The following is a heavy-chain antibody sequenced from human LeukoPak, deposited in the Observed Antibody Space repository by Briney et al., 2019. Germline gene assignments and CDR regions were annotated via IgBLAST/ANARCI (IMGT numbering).Heavy chain of an antibody. J-gene: IGHJ3*02. V-gene: IGHV3-7*01. CDR1: GFTFSTYA. Sequence: PGGSLRLSCAASGFTFSTYAMSWVRQAPGKGLEWVANIKQDGSEKYYVDSVKGRFTISRDNAKNSLYLQMNSLRAEDTAVYYCARDLPGRELLLSNAFDIWGQGTMVTVSS. CDR2: IKQDGSEK. D-gene: IGHD1-26*01. CDR3: ARDLPGRELLLSNAFDI.